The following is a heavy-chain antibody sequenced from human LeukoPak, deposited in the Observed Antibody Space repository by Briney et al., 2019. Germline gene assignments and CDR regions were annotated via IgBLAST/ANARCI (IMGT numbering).Heavy chain of an antibody. D-gene: IGHD5-24*01. CDR3: AREGRYRYGYNEYHSYMDI. Sequence: SETLSLTCTVSGGSISSYYLSWIRQPPGKGLEWIAYIYYSGSTNYNPSLKSRVTISVDTYKNQFSLKLSSVTAAETAVYYCAREGRYRYGYNEYHSYMDIWGKGTTVTVSS. J-gene: IGHJ6*03. V-gene: IGHV4-59*01. CDR2: IYYSGST. CDR1: GGSISSYY.